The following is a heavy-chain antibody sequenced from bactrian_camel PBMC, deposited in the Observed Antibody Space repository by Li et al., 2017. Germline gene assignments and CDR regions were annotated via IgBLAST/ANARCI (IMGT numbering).Heavy chain of an antibody. D-gene: IGHD6*01. CDR1: GSTDGVYC. J-gene: IGHJ4*01. CDR2: IGGDRRI. Sequence: HVQLVESGGGSVQVGGSLRLSCAAPGSTDGVYCMGWFRQRPGEEREEVAAIGGDRRIFYTASVKGRFTISKDNAKNTLYLQMNSLKPEDAAMYFCAAGAWCGSWLHASTLSYVGQGTQVTVS. V-gene: IGHV3S55*01.